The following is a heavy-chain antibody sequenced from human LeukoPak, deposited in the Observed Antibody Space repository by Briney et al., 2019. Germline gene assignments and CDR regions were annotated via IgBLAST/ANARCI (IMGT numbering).Heavy chain of an antibody. CDR1: GYTFTGYY. CDR2: INPNSGGT. V-gene: IGHV1-2*02. Sequence: GASVNVSCKASGYTFTGYYMHWVRQAPGQGLEWMGWINPNSGGTNYAQKFQGRVTMTRDTSISTAYMELSRLRSDDTAVYYCARAVSGSYLSFDYWGQGTLVTVSS. CDR3: ARAVSGSYLSFDY. D-gene: IGHD1-26*01. J-gene: IGHJ4*02.